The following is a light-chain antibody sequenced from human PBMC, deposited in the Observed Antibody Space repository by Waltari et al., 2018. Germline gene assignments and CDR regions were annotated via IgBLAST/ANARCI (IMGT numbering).Light chain of an antibody. J-gene: IGLJ3*02. Sequence: QSVLTQPPSASGPPGQRVTISCSGSSSNIGSNIVKWYQQLPGTAPKLLIYTNNQRPAGVPDRFSGSKSGTSASLAISGLQSEDEADYHCAAWDDSLTAWVFGGGTKLTVL. CDR3: AAWDDSLTAWV. CDR2: TNN. CDR1: SSNIGSNI. V-gene: IGLV1-44*01.